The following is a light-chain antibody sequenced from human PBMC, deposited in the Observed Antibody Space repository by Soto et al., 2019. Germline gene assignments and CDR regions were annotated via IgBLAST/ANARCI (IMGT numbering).Light chain of an antibody. V-gene: IGLV2-14*01. CDR3: CSYADSSTRV. Sequence: QSALTQPASVSGSPGQSITISCTGTSSDIGAYDYVSWYQQHPGKAPKVIIYEVSIRPSGVPNRFSGSKSGNTASLTISGLQAEDESDYYCCSYADSSTRVFGGGTKLTVL. CDR2: EVS. CDR1: SSDIGAYDY. J-gene: IGLJ3*02.